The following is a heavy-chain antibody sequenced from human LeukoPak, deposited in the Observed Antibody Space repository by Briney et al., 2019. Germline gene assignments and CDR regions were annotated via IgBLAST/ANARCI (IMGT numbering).Heavy chain of an antibody. Sequence: ASVKVSCKASGYTFTSYDINWVRQATGQGLEWMGWISAYNGNTSYAQKLQGRVTMTTDTSASTAYMELRSLRSDDTAVYYCARTVGAPTRAFDIWGQGTMVTVSS. J-gene: IGHJ3*02. CDR3: ARTVGAPTRAFDI. V-gene: IGHV1-18*01. CDR2: ISAYNGNT. D-gene: IGHD1-26*01. CDR1: GYTFTSYD.